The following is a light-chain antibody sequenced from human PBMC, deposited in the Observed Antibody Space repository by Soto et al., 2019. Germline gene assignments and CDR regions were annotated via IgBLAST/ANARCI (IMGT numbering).Light chain of an antibody. Sequence: QYVLTQPPSASGSPGQSVTISCTGTSSDVGGYNYVSWYQQHPGKAPKLMIYEVSKRPSGVPDRFSGSKSGNAASLTVSGLQAEDEADYYCSSYAGSNNSVFGGGTKVTVL. J-gene: IGLJ3*02. CDR3: SSYAGSNNSV. CDR1: SSDVGGYNY. CDR2: EVS. V-gene: IGLV2-8*01.